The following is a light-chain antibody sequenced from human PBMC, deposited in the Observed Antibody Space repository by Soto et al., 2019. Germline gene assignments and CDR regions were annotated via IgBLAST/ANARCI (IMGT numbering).Light chain of an antibody. Sequence: EIVLTQSPATLSLSPGERATRSCRASQNVSPYLAWYQQKPGQAPRLLIYDASNRATGIPARFSGSGSGTAFTLTISSLEPEDFAVYYCQQRTNWLTFGPGTKVDLK. CDR2: DAS. CDR1: QNVSPY. V-gene: IGKV3-11*01. CDR3: QQRTNWLT. J-gene: IGKJ3*01.